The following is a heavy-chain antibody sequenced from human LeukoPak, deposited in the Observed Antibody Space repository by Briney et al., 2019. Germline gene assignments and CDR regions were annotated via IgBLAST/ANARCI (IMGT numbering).Heavy chain of an antibody. CDR2: ISYDGSNK. J-gene: IGHJ6*02. Sequence: GGSLRLSCAASGFTFSSYGMHWVRQAPGKGLEWVAVISYDGSNKYYADSVKGRFTISRDNSKNTLYLQMNSLRAEDTAVYYCARDWDTDGMDVWGQGTTVTVSS. D-gene: IGHD1-26*01. CDR1: GFTFSSYG. CDR3: ARDWDTDGMDV. V-gene: IGHV3-30*03.